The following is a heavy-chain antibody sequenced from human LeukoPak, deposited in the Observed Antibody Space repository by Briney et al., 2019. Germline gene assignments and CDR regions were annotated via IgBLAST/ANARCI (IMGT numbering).Heavy chain of an antibody. CDR3: AKQGDIVVVPAAMRRGYFDY. V-gene: IGHV3-23*01. J-gene: IGHJ4*02. D-gene: IGHD2-2*01. CDR1: GFTFSRYA. CDR2: ISGSGGST. Sequence: GGSLRLSCAASGFTFSRYAMSWVRQAPGEGLEWVSAISGSGGSTYYADSVKGRFTISRDNSKNTLYLQMNSLRAEDTAVYYCAKQGDIVVVPAAMRRGYFDYWGQGTLVTVSS.